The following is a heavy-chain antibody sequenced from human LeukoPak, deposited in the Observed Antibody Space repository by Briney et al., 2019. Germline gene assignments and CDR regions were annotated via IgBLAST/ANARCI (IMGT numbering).Heavy chain of an antibody. V-gene: IGHV3-48*03. CDR1: GFTFSSYE. CDR2: ISSSGSTI. Sequence: GGSLRLSCAASGFTFSSYEMNWVRQAPGKGLEWVSYISSSGSTIYYADSVKGRFTISRDNAKNSLYLQMNSLRAEDTAVYYCAREDGYPRDYFDYWRQGTLVTVSS. J-gene: IGHJ4*02. D-gene: IGHD5-24*01. CDR3: AREDGYPRDYFDY.